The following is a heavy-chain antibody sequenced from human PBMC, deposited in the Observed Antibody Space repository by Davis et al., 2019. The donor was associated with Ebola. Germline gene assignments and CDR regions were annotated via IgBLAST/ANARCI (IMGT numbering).Heavy chain of an antibody. V-gene: IGHV4-59*12. Sequence: PSETLSLTCTVSGGSISSYYWSWIRQPPGKGLEWIGYIYYSGSTNYNPSLKSRVTISVDTSKNQFSLKLSSVTAADTAVYYCARGRPYGDFDYWGQGTLVTVSS. J-gene: IGHJ4*02. CDR1: GGSISSYY. D-gene: IGHD4-17*01. CDR2: IYYSGST. CDR3: ARGRPYGDFDY.